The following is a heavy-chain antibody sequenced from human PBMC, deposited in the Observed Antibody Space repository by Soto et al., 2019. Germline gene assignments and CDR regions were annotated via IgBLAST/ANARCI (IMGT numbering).Heavy chain of an antibody. V-gene: IGHV3-64*04. J-gene: IGHJ4*02. CDR1: GFTFSMFS. D-gene: IGHD3-22*01. Sequence: QPGGSLRLSCSASGFTFSMFSMHWVRQAPGKGLEYVSGISSNGDSTYYADSVKGRFTISRDNSKNTLSLQMNSLRAEDTAVYYCAKTDGSSAYYHPFDYWGQGTLVTVSS. CDR3: AKTDGSSAYYHPFDY. CDR2: ISSNGDST.